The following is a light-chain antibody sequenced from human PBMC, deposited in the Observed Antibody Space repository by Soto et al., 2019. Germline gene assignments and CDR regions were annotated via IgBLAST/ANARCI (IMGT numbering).Light chain of an antibody. CDR1: QSVGTY. J-gene: IGKJ4*01. CDR3: QQRSIWPPA. Sequence: EIVMTQSPATLSLSPGERATLSCRASQSVGTYLAWYQQKSGQAPRLLIYDSSKRATDIPARFSGSGSGTDFTLTISSLEPEDFAVYYCQQRSIWPPAFGGGNKVEIK. CDR2: DSS. V-gene: IGKV3-11*01.